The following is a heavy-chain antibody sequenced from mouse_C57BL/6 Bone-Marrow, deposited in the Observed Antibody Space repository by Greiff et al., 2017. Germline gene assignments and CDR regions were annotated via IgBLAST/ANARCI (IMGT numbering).Heavy chain of an antibody. CDR2: IYPRSGNT. CDR3: ADYYGRSLFAC. J-gene: IGHJ3*01. D-gene: IGHD1-1*01. CDR1: GYTFTSYG. V-gene: IGHV1-81*01. Sequence: QVQLLQSGAELARPGASVKLSCKASGYTFTSYGISWVKQRTGQGLEWIGEIYPRSGNTYYNEKFKGKATLTTDKYSSTAYMELRSLTSEDSSFYFCADYYGRSLFACWGQETLVTLSA.